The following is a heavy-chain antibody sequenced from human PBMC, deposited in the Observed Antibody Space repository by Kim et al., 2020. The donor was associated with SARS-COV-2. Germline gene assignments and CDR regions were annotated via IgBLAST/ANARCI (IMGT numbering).Heavy chain of an antibody. Sequence: GGSLRLSCAASGFTFSNAWMSWVRQAPGKGLEWVGRIKSKTDGGTTDYAAPVKGRFTISRDDSKNTLYLQMNSLKTEDTALYYCTTGGVWGSYRYLLDYWGQGTLVTVSS. D-gene: IGHD3-16*02. CDR1: GFTFSNAW. CDR3: TTGGVWGSYRYLLDY. J-gene: IGHJ4*02. CDR2: IKSKTDGGTT. V-gene: IGHV3-15*01.